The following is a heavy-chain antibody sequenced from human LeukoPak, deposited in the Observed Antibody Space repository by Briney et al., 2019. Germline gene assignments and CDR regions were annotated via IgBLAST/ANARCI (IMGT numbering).Heavy chain of an antibody. Sequence: GGSLRLSCAASGFTFSSYGMNWVRQAPGKGLEWVSSITSSSSYIYYADSVKGRFTISRDNAKNSLYLQMNSLRAEDTAMYYCARDGDSSAYRYFDYWGQGTLVTVSS. CDR2: ITSSSSYI. D-gene: IGHD3-22*01. V-gene: IGHV3-21*01. J-gene: IGHJ4*02. CDR1: GFTFSSYG. CDR3: ARDGDSSAYRYFDY.